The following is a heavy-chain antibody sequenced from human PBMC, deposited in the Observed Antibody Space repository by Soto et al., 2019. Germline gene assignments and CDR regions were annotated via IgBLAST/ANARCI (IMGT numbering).Heavy chain of an antibody. D-gene: IGHD6-13*01. Sequence: ASVKVSCKVSGYTLTELSMHWVRQAPGKGLEWMGGFDPEDGETIYAQKFQGRVTMTEDTSTDTAYMELSSLRSEDTAVYYCATGGSSSWYQRGDYWGQGTLVTVSS. CDR1: GYTLTELS. J-gene: IGHJ4*02. CDR2: FDPEDGET. V-gene: IGHV1-24*01. CDR3: ATGGSSSWYQRGDY.